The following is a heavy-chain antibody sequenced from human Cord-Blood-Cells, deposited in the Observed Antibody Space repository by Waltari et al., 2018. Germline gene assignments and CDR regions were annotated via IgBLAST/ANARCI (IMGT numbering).Heavy chain of an antibody. J-gene: IGHJ4*02. CDR3: ARSSSLIAAAGDY. CDR1: CGSFRGSY. CDR2: INHSGST. D-gene: IGHD6-13*01. V-gene: IGHV4-34*01. Sequence: QVQLQQWGAGLLKPSETLSPTCAVHCGSFRGSYWSWIRQPPGKGREWIGEINHSGSTNYNPSLKSRVTISVDTSKNQFSLKLSSVTAADTAVYYCARSSSLIAAAGDYWGQGTLVTVSS.